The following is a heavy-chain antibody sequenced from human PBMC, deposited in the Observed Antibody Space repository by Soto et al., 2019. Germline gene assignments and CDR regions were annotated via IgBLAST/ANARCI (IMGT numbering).Heavy chain of an antibody. CDR1: GFTFDDYA. Sequence: EVQLVESGGGLVQPGRSLRLSCAASGFTFDDYAMRWVRQAPGKGLEWVSGISWNSGSIGYADSVKGRFTITRDNDEHPLSLPMNSRRAEATALSYCAKGSNFEMVLVAAATPFYYYYGMDVWGQGTMVTVSS. D-gene: IGHD2-15*01. CDR3: AKGSNFEMVLVAAATPFYYYYGMDV. J-gene: IGHJ6*02. V-gene: IGHV3-9*01. CDR2: ISWNSGSI.